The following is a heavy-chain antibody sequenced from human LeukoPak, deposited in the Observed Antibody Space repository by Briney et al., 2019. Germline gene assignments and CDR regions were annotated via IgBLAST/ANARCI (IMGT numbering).Heavy chain of an antibody. D-gene: IGHD5-24*01. CDR1: GDTFTRYY. CDR2: INPSGGST. CDR3: AKDDAWLQYGN. J-gene: IGHJ4*02. V-gene: IGHV1-46*01. Sequence: ASVKGSCKASGDTFTRYYMHWVRQAPGQGLEWMGIINPSGGSTSYAQKFQGRVTMTRDMSTSTVYMEMSSLRSEDTAVYYCAKDDAWLQYGNWGRGTLVTVSS.